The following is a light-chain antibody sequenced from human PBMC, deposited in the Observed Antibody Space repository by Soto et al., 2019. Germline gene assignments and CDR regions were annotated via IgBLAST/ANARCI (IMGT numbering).Light chain of an antibody. Sequence: EIVLTQSPATLSLSPGERSTLSCRASQSVSSYLAWYQQKPGHAPRLLIYDASNRATGIPARLSGSGSGTDFTLSISSLEPEDFAVYYCQQRSNWPRGTFGQWTKLEIK. V-gene: IGKV3-11*01. J-gene: IGKJ2*02. CDR3: QQRSNWPRGT. CDR1: QSVSSY. CDR2: DAS.